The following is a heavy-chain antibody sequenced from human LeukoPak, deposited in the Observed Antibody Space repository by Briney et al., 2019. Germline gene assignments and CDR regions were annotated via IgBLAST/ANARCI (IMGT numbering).Heavy chain of an antibody. CDR3: AKLPGRAADY. Sequence: GGSLRLSCAASVCTFCSYFMNWVRQAPWKGLEWLSGISDSGGSTYYADSVKGRFTISRDNSKNTLYLQMNSLRAEDTAVYYCAKLPGRAADYWGQGTLVTVSS. V-gene: IGHV3-23*01. J-gene: IGHJ4*02. CDR2: ISDSGGST. CDR1: VCTFCSYF.